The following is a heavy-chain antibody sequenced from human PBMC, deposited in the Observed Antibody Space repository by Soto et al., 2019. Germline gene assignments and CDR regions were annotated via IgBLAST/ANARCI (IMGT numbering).Heavy chain of an antibody. CDR2: ISSSSSYI. Sequence: GSLRLSCAASGFTFSSYSMNWVRQAPGKGLEWVSSISSSSSYIYYADSVKGRFTISRDNAKNSLYLQMNSLRAEDTAVYYCARDCSSSWGYGMDVWGQGTTVTVSS. J-gene: IGHJ6*02. D-gene: IGHD6-13*01. CDR1: GFTFSSYS. CDR3: ARDCSSSWGYGMDV. V-gene: IGHV3-21*01.